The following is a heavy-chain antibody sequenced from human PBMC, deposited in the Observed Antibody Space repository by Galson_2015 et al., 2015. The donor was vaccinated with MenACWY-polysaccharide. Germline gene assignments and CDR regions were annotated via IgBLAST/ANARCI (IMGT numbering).Heavy chain of an antibody. CDR3: AKATCGSTSCYGFDH. D-gene: IGHD2-2*01. J-gene: IGHJ4*02. CDR1: GFTFSSYA. Sequence: SLRLSCAASGFTFSSYAISWVRQAPGQGLEWVSTISASGGTTHYADAVKGRFVISRGASKSTLYLQLNSLRAEDTATYYCAKATCGSTSCYGFDHWGQGTPVTVSS. CDR2: ISASGGTT. V-gene: IGHV3-23*01.